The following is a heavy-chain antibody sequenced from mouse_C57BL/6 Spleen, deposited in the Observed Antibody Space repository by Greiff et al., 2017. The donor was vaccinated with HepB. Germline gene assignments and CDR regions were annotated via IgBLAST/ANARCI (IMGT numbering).Heavy chain of an antibody. D-gene: IGHD2-2*01. Sequence: VQLKESGGGLVKPGGSLKLSCAASGFTFSDYGMHWVRQAPEKGLEWVAYISSGSSTIYYADTVKGRFTISRDNAKNTLFLQMTSLRSEDTAMYYCARGIYYGYDVDFDYWGQGTTLTVSS. V-gene: IGHV5-17*01. CDR2: ISSGSSTI. J-gene: IGHJ2*01. CDR1: GFTFSDYG. CDR3: ARGIYYGYDVDFDY.